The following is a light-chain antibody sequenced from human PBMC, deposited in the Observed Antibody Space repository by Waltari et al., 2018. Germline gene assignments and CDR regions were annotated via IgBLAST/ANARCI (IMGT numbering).Light chain of an antibody. CDR3: QQYYNWPYT. J-gene: IGKJ2*01. CDR1: RSVGSS. CDR2: SAS. V-gene: IGKV3-15*01. Sequence: ETTMTQSPATLSVSPGARVPLSCRASRSVGSSLAWYQQIPGQPPRLLIHSASTGATGLPARFSGSGSGTDFTLTISSLQSEDFAVYYCQQYYNWPYTFGQGTKLDIK.